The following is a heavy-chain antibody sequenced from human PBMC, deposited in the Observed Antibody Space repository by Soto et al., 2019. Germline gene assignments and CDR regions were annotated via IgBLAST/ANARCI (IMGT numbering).Heavy chain of an antibody. CDR1: GYTFTSYG. Sequence: QVQLVQSGAEVKKPGASVKVSCKASGYTFTSYGISWVRQAPGQGLEWMGWISAYSDNTNYAQKLQGRVTMTTDTPTRTAYMELRSLRSDDTAVYYCASSREGYGDYEEWYFDLWGRGTLVTVSS. J-gene: IGHJ2*01. CDR2: ISAYSDNT. V-gene: IGHV1-18*01. D-gene: IGHD4-17*01. CDR3: ASSREGYGDYEEWYFDL.